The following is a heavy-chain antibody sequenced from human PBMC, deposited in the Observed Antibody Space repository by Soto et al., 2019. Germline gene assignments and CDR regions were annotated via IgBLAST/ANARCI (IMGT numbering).Heavy chain of an antibody. Sequence: SETLSLTCTVSGGSISSYYWSWIRQPPGKGLEWIGYIYYSGSTNYNPSLKSRVTISVDTSKNQFSLKLSSVTAADTAVYYCARGGVATMIPFDYWSQGTLVTVSS. V-gene: IGHV4-59*01. D-gene: IGHD5-12*01. CDR2: IYYSGST. CDR1: GGSISSYY. CDR3: ARGGVATMIPFDY. J-gene: IGHJ4*02.